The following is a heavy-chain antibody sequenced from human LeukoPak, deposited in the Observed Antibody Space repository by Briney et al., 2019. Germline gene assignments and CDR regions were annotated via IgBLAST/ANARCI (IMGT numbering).Heavy chain of an antibody. CDR3: ARGPLLWFGELFPRGAFDI. CDR2: INPHSGGT. D-gene: IGHD3-10*01. J-gene: IGHJ3*02. CDR1: GYTFTDYY. Sequence: ASVKVSCKASGYTFTDYYMHWVRQAPGQGLEWMGWINPHSGGTDHAQKFQGRVTMTRNTSISTAYMELSSLRSEDTAVYYCARGPLLWFGELFPRGAFDIWGQGTMVTVSS. V-gene: IGHV1-2*02.